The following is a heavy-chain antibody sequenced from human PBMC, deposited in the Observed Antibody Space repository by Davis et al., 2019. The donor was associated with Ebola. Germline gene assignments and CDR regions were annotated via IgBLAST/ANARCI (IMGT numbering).Heavy chain of an antibody. CDR2: IYYSGNT. J-gene: IGHJ4*02. CDR1: GGSMSSYY. V-gene: IGHV4-59*12. D-gene: IGHD1-26*01. CDR3: ARGSYYVFDY. Sequence: SETLSLTCTVSGGSMSSYYWSWIRQPPGKGLEWIGFIYYSGNTNYNPSLKSRVTISVDTSKNQFSLQLNSVTPEDTAVYYCARGSYYVFDYWGQGTLVTVSS.